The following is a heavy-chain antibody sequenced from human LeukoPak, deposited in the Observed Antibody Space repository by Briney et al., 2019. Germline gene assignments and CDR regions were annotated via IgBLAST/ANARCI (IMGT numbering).Heavy chain of an antibody. D-gene: IGHD5-18*01. CDR2: IIPILGTA. CDR3: AIIAPNFIYSYGYSGYYYGMDV. Sequence: ASVKVSCKASGGTFSSYAISWVRQAPGQGLEWMGGIIPILGTANYAQKFQGRVTITADKSTSTAYMELSSLRSEDTAVYYYAIIAPNFIYSYGYSGYYYGMDVWGKGTTVTVSS. J-gene: IGHJ6*04. CDR1: GGTFSSYA. V-gene: IGHV1-69*10.